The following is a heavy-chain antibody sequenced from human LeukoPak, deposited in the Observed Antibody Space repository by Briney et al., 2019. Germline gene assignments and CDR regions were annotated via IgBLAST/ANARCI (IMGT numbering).Heavy chain of an antibody. CDR2: IYTSGST. V-gene: IGHV4-4*07. CDR3: ARDSPDRSIVGATGRAFDI. Sequence: SETLSLTCTVSGGSISSYYWSWIRQPDGKGLEWIGRIYTSGSTNYNPSLKSRVTMSVDTSKNQFSLNLTSVTAADTAVHYCARDSPDRSIVGATGRAFDIWGQGTVVTVSS. CDR1: GGSISSYY. J-gene: IGHJ3*02. D-gene: IGHD1-26*01.